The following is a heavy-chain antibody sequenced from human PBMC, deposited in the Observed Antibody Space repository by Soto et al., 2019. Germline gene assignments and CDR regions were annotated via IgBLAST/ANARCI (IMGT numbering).Heavy chain of an antibody. J-gene: IGHJ6*02. V-gene: IGHV1-69*01. CDR1: GGTFSSYA. CDR3: ARAKGPPTGPYYYYGMDV. Sequence: QVQLVQSGAEVKKPGSSVKVSCKASGGTFSSYAISWVRQAPGQGLEWMGGIIPIFGTANYAQKFQGRVTITADESTSTAYMELSSLRSEDTAVYYCARAKGPPTGPYYYYGMDVWGQGTMVTVSS. CDR2: IIPIFGTA.